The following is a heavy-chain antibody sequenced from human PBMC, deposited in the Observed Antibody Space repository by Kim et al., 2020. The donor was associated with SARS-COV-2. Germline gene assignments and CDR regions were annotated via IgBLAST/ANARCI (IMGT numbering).Heavy chain of an antibody. D-gene: IGHD3-3*01. J-gene: IGHJ4*02. V-gene: IGHV1-46*01. CDR3: ARADDQYFDY. Sequence: TYAQRCQGRVARTRDTSTNTAYMELSSLRSEDTAVYYCARADDQYFDYWGQGTLVSVSS.